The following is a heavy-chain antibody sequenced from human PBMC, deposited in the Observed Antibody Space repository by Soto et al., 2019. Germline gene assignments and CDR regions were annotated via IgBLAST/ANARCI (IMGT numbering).Heavy chain of an antibody. CDR3: ATDGPSNSGNLYAFDI. Sequence: GASVKVSCKASGYTLTNYGVTWVRQAPGQGLEWLGRVTPYKADTNSAQNLQGRVTMATDTTTNTAYLELRSLRSDGTAVYFCATDGPSNSGNLYAFDIWGQGTMVTVSS. CDR1: GYTLTNYG. J-gene: IGHJ3*02. D-gene: IGHD5-12*01. CDR2: VTPYKADT. V-gene: IGHV1-18*04.